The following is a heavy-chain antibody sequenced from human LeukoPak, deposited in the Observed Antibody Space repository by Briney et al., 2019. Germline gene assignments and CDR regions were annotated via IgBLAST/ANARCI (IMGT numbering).Heavy chain of an antibody. CDR2: IYYSGST. V-gene: IGHV4-31*03. CDR3: ARDSCDGSCYGERYDYGMDV. Sequence: SQTLSLTCTASGGSISSGGYYWSWIRQHPGKGLEWIGYIYYSGSTYYNPSLKSRVTISVDTSKNQFSLKLSSVTAADTAVYYCARDSCDGSCYGERYDYGMDVWGKGTTVTVSS. D-gene: IGHD2-15*01. J-gene: IGHJ6*04. CDR1: GGSISSGGYY.